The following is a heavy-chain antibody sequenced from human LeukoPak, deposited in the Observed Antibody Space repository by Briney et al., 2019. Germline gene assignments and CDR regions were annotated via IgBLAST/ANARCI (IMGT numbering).Heavy chain of an antibody. CDR2: IKQDGSEK. J-gene: IGHJ4*02. CDR3: ARIPLSSSDY. V-gene: IGHV3-7*05. Sequence: GRSLRLSCAASGFTFSTYWMSWVRQDPGKGLEWVANIKQDGSEKYYVDSVKGRFTISRDNAKNSLHLQMNSLRAEDTAVYYCARIPLSSSDYWGQGTLVTVSS. CDR1: GFTFSTYW. D-gene: IGHD6-6*01.